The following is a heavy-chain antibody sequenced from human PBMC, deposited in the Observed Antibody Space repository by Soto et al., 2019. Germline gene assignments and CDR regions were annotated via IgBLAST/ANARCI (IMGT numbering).Heavy chain of an antibody. CDR3: ARGLLLYYDSSGRPHYYYYGMDV. J-gene: IGHJ6*02. Sequence: QVQLQQWGAGLLKPSETLSLTCAVYGGSFSGYYWSWIRQPPGKGLEWIGEINHRGSTNYNPSLKSRVTISVDTSKNQFSLKLSSVTAADTAVYYCARGLLLYYDSSGRPHYYYYGMDVWGQGTTVTVSS. CDR1: GGSFSGYY. D-gene: IGHD3-22*01. CDR2: INHRGST. V-gene: IGHV4-34*01.